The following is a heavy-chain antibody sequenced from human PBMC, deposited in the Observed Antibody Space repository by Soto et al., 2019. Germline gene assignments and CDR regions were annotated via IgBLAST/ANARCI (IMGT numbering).Heavy chain of an antibody. D-gene: IGHD2-15*01. J-gene: IGHJ4*02. CDR2: FSGYNGNT. Sequence: ASAKVTCKASGKPIVSKAIRSLRQAPGQGLEWMGRFSGYNGNTIYAQKFHDRLTVTTDTSTTTAYMELRSLTSDDTAVYYRVWSCTGGSCSDYWGQGTLVTVSS. V-gene: IGHV1-18*01. CDR1: GKPIVSKA. CDR3: VWSCTGGSCSDY.